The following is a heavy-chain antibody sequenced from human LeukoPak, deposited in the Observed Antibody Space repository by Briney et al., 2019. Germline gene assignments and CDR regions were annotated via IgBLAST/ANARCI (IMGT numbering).Heavy chain of an antibody. CDR1: GFTFSSYA. Sequence: PGGSLKLSCAASGFTFSSYAMRWVRQAPGKGLEWVSAISGSGGSTYYADPVKGRFTISRDNSKNTLYLQMNSLRAEDTAVYYCARIAVAGLSFDYWGQGTLVTVSS. J-gene: IGHJ4*02. CDR2: ISGSGGST. V-gene: IGHV3-23*01. D-gene: IGHD6-19*01. CDR3: ARIAVAGLSFDY.